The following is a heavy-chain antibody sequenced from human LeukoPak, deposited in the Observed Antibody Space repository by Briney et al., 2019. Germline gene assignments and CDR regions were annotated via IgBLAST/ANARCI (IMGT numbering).Heavy chain of an antibody. CDR1: GFTFSTYV. J-gene: IGHJ4*02. CDR2: ISSNGDNT. CDR3: VRGTGY. Sequence: PGGSLRLSCSVSGFTFSTYVMHWVRQAPGEGLEYVSAISSNGDNTYYADSVKGRFTISRDNSKNTLYLQMSSLSADDTAVYYCVRGTGYWGQGTLVTVSS. V-gene: IGHV3-64D*06.